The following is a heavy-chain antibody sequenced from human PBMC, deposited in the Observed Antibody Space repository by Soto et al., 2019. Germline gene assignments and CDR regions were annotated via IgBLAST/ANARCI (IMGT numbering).Heavy chain of an antibody. Sequence: SEPLSLTWAVYGGNFSRYSWSWIRQPPGKGLEWIGEINHSGSSNFNPSLKSRVSISVDTSKKQFSLKLSSVTAADTAVYYCAAHLKTTVTAYWYFDLWGRGTLVTVS. CDR2: INHSGSS. D-gene: IGHD4-17*01. J-gene: IGHJ2*01. CDR3: AAHLKTTVTAYWYFDL. V-gene: IGHV4-34*08. CDR1: GGNFSRYS.